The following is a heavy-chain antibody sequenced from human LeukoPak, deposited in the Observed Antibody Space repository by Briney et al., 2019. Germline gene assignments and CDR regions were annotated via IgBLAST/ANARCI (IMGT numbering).Heavy chain of an antibody. CDR1: GGTFSSYA. CDR2: IIPIFGTA. Sequence: GSSVKVSCKASGGTFSSYAISWVRQAPGQGLEWMGGIIPIFGTANYAQKFQGRVTITADGSTSTAYMELSSLRSEDTAVYYCARAYFSVAVTAITYYYGMDVWGQGTTVTVSS. D-gene: IGHD2-21*02. J-gene: IGHJ6*02. CDR3: ARAYFSVAVTAITYYYGMDV. V-gene: IGHV1-69*01.